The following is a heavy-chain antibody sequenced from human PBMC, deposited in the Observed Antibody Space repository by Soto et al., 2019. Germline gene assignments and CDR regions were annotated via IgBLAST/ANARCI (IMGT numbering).Heavy chain of an antibody. CDR3: AREQYNWKL. D-gene: IGHD1-20*01. J-gene: IGHJ4*02. V-gene: IGHV4-59*01. CDR1: GVSFTGYY. Sequence: GPEPFSSSETLYLTCSVSGVSFTGYYWTWIRHSPGKGLEWIGYVYHTGNTYYNPSLKSRVTISLDTSKNQVSLRLRSVTAADTAVYYCAREQYNWKLWGQGTLVTVSS. CDR2: VYHTGNT.